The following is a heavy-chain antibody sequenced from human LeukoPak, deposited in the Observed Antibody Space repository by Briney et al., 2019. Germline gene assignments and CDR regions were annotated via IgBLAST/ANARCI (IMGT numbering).Heavy chain of an antibody. CDR1: GFTFSSYA. Sequence: SGGSLRLSCAASGFTFSSYAMSWVRQAPGKGLEWVSAISGSGGSTYYADSVKGRFTISRDNSKNTLYLQMSSLRAEDTAVYYCANRGSPREYYFDYWGQGTLVTVSS. CDR2: ISGSGGST. J-gene: IGHJ4*02. D-gene: IGHD1-26*01. V-gene: IGHV3-23*01. CDR3: ANRGSPREYYFDY.